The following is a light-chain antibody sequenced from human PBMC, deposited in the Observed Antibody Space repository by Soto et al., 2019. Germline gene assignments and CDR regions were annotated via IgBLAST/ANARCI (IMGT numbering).Light chain of an antibody. CDR2: KAS. V-gene: IGKV1-5*03. CDR3: QQYNSYPPT. Sequence: DIQMTQSPSTLSASVGDRVTITCRASQSISSWLAWYQQKPGKAPKLLIYKASSLESGVPSRFSGSGSGTEFTLTISSLQPDDFATYDCQQYNSYPPTFGGGTKVEIK. CDR1: QSISSW. J-gene: IGKJ4*01.